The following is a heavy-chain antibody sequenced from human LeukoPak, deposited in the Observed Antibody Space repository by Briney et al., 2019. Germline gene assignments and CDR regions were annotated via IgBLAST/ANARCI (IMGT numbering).Heavy chain of an antibody. J-gene: IGHJ4*02. Sequence: PGGSLRLSCAASGFTFSGYGMHWVRQAPGKGLEWVAFIRYDGSNKYYADSVKGRFTISRDNSKNTLYLQMNSLRAEDTAVYYCAKEGYSSSLYYFDYWGQGTLVTVSS. V-gene: IGHV3-30*02. CDR2: IRYDGSNK. CDR1: GFTFSGYG. CDR3: AKEGYSSSLYYFDY. D-gene: IGHD6-6*01.